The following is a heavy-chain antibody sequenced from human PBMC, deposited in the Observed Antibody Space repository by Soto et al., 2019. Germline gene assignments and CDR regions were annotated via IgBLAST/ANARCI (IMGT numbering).Heavy chain of an antibody. Sequence: ASVKVSCKASGGTFSSYAISWVRQAPGQGLEWMGGIIPIFGTANYAQKFQGRVTITADESTSTAYMELSSLRSEDTAVYYCAIDPGYCSGGSCYRSYYYDMDVWGQGTTVTVSS. V-gene: IGHV1-69*13. D-gene: IGHD2-15*01. CDR2: IIPIFGTA. CDR1: GGTFSSYA. CDR3: AIDPGYCSGGSCYRSYYYDMDV. J-gene: IGHJ6*02.